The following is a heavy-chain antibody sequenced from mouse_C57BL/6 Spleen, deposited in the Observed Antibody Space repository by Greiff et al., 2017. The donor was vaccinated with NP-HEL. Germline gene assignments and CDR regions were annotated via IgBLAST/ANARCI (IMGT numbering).Heavy chain of an antibody. CDR1: GYTFTSYW. V-gene: IGHV1-69*01. J-gene: IGHJ1*03. CDR2: IDPSDSYT. CDR3: ARKGPSPYFDV. Sequence: VQLQQPGAELVMPGASVKLSCKASGYTFTSYWMHWVKQRPGQGLEWIGEIDPSDSYTNYNQKFKGKSTLTVDKSSSTAYMQLSSLTSEDSAVYYCARKGPSPYFDVWGTGTTVTVSS.